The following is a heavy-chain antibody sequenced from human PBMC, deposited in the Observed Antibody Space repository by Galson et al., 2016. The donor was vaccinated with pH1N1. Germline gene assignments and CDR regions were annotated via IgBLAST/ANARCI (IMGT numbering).Heavy chain of an antibody. CDR2: ISYDGNNA. D-gene: IGHD3-10*01. V-gene: IGHV3-30*19. Sequence: SLRLSCAVSGFTFRRSGMHWVRQAPGKGREWVAIISYDGNNAYHGDSVKGRFTISRDNSKNTLYLDMNSLRPEDTAGYYCAKDGRTGSGKHSAFGRTVWGQGTTVTVSS. CDR1: GFTFRRSG. J-gene: IGHJ6*02. CDR3: AKDGRTGSGKHSAFGRTV.